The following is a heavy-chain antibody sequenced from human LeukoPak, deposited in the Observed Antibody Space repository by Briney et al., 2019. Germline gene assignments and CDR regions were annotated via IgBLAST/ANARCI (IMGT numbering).Heavy chain of an antibody. V-gene: IGHV3-66*01. Sequence: PGGSLRLSSAASGXTVSRNYVSWVRQAPGKGLEWVSVIYIDGNTYYADSVRGRFTISRDNSKNTVYLQMDSLRAEDTAVYYCARGDGYNFFDSWGQGTLVTVSS. CDR3: ARGDGYNFFDS. CDR1: GXTVSRNY. CDR2: IYIDGNT. D-gene: IGHD5-24*01. J-gene: IGHJ4*02.